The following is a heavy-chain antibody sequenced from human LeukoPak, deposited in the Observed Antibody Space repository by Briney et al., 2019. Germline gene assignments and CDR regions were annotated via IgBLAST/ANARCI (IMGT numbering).Heavy chain of an antibody. D-gene: IGHD2-15*01. CDR3: ARVVCSGGYCYSDY. V-gene: IGHV3-48*04. Sequence: GGSLRLSCSASGFTFSNYAMNWVRQAPGKGLEWISYISSNSYTIYYADSVKGRFTISRDNAKNSLYLQMNSLRAEDTAVYYCARVVCSGGYCYSDYWGQETLVTVSS. CDR2: ISSNSYTI. CDR1: GFTFSNYA. J-gene: IGHJ4*02.